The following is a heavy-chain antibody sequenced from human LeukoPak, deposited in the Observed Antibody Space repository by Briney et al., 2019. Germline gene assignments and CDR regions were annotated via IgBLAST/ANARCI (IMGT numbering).Heavy chain of an antibody. CDR1: GYSISRGYY. D-gene: IGHD3-10*01. CDR2: IYHTGRT. V-gene: IGHV4-38-2*01. CDR3: ARAGWIITSGIDY. Sequence: PSETLSLTCGLSGYSISRGYYWAWIRQPPGKGLEWIGTIYHTGRTYYNPSLESRVTISVDTSKNEFSLNLNSVTAADTAVYYCARAGWIITSGIDYWGQGALVTVSS. J-gene: IGHJ4*02.